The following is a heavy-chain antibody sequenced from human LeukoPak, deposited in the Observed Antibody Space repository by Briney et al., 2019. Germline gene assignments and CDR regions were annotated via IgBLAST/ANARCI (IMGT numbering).Heavy chain of an antibody. D-gene: IGHD3-22*01. CDR2: IYYSGST. CDR3: ASHYYSSGYSGYYVDY. V-gene: IGHV4-59*01. CDR1: GGSISSYH. Sequence: SETLSLTCTVSGGSISSYHWSWIRQPPGKGLEWIGYIYYSGSTNYNPSLKSRVTISVDTSKNQFSLKLSSVTAAVTAVYYCASHYYSSGYSGYYVDYWGRGTLVTVSS. J-gene: IGHJ4*02.